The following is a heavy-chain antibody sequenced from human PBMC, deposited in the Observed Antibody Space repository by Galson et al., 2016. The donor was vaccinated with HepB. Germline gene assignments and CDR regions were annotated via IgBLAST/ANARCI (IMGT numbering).Heavy chain of an antibody. CDR1: EFTFKTYW. Sequence: SLRLSCAGSEFTFKTYWMAWIRQAPGKGLECVATIKPDGAEKFYVDSVEGRFTTSRDNDYRSLVLQMNNLRSEDTAVYYCVRVRGSAARPFWFDPWGRGTLVTVSS. CDR2: IKPDGAEK. D-gene: IGHD6-6*01. V-gene: IGHV3-7*01. CDR3: VRVRGSAARPFWFDP. J-gene: IGHJ5*02.